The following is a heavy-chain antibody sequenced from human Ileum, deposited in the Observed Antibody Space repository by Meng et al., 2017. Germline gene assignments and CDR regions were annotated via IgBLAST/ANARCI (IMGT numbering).Heavy chain of an antibody. CDR3: ARARSWYSYDAFDI. CDR2: INSDGRST. D-gene: IGHD6-13*01. J-gene: IGHJ3*02. CDR1: GFTFSNYW. V-gene: IGHV3-74*01. Sequence: GESLKISCAASGFTFSNYWMHWVRQAPGKGLVWVSRINSDGRSTSHADSVKGRFTISRDNAKNTLYLQINSLRDEDTAVYYCARARSWYSYDAFDIWGQGTMVTVSS.